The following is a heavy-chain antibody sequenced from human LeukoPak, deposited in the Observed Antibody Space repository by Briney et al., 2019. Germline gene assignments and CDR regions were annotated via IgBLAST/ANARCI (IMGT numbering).Heavy chain of an antibody. Sequence: GGSLRLSCAASGFTFSNYGMHWVRQAPGKGLEWVAFIRYDGSNKYYADSVKGRFTISRDNSKNTLYLQMNSLRAEDTAVYYCAKDSGYVDFWSQCYFDYWGQGTLVTVSS. D-gene: IGHD3-3*01. CDR1: GFTFSNYG. J-gene: IGHJ4*02. CDR2: IRYDGSNK. V-gene: IGHV3-30*02. CDR3: AKDSGYVDFWSQCYFDY.